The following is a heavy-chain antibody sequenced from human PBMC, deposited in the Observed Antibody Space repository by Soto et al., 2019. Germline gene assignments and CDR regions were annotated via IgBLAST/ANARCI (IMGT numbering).Heavy chain of an antibody. Sequence: QVQLVQSGAEVKKPGSSVKVSCKASGNNFNNYFINWVRQVPGQGLEWMGGINPMLRITQYRQQFQGRITVTSDTSSNKVFMELGSLTSEDTAVYYCARDLHGAFTTMVYWGQGTLVTVSS. D-gene: IGHD5-18*01. CDR3: ARDLHGAFTTMVY. J-gene: IGHJ4*02. V-gene: IGHV1-69*17. CDR2: INPMLRIT. CDR1: GNNFNNYF.